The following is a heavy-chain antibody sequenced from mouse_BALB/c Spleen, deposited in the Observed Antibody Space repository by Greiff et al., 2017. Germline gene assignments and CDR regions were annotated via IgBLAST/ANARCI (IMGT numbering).Heavy chain of an antibody. V-gene: IGHV5-6-5*01. CDR3: ARGGGIYYDYVDY. D-gene: IGHD2-4*01. CDR1: GFTFSSYA. Sequence: EVQLVESGGGLVKPGGSLKLSCAASGFTFSSYAMSWVRQTPEKRLEWVASISSGGSTYYPDSVKGRFTISRDNARDILYLQMSSLRSEDTAMYYCARGGGIYYDYVDYWGQGTTLTVSS. J-gene: IGHJ2*01. CDR2: ISSGGST.